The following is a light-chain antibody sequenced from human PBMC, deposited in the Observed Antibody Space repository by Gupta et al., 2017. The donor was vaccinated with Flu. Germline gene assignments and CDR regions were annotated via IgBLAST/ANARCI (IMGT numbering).Light chain of an antibody. V-gene: IGKV2-30*01. J-gene: IGKJ3*01. Sequence: VVMPQSPLPLPAILGQPTTISCTSSKILVYSNGNTCLNWFHQRPGQSPRRLIYKVSNRDSSVPHRFSGSGSGADFTLKISRVVAEDVGVSYCMQGTHWPYFTFGPGTKVDIK. CDR3: MQGTHWPYFT. CDR2: KVS. CDR1: KILVYSNGNTC.